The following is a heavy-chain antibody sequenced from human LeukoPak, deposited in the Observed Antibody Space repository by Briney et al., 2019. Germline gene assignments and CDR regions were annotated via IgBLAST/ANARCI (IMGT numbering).Heavy chain of an antibody. CDR3: ARGGTRGPSLN. Sequence: ASVTVSFTASGYTFTSYYMHWVRQAPGQGLEWMGIINPSGGSTSYAQKFQGRVTMTRDTSTNTVYMELSSLRSEDTAVYYCARGGTRGPSLNWGQGTLVTVSS. J-gene: IGHJ4*02. CDR2: INPSGGST. V-gene: IGHV1-46*01. CDR1: GYTFTSYY. D-gene: IGHD3-10*01.